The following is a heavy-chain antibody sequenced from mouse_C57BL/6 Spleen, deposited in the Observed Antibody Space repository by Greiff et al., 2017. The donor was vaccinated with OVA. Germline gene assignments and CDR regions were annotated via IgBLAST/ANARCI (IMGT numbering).Heavy chain of an antibody. CDR2: IYPSDSET. V-gene: IGHV1-61*01. Sequence: QVQLQQPGAELVRPGSSVKLSCKASGYTFISYWMDWVKQRPGQGLEWIGNIYPSDSETHYNQKFKDKATLTVDKSYSTAYMQLSSLTSEDSAVYYCARAAYDYAGAMDYWGQGTSVTVSS. CDR1: GYTFISYW. J-gene: IGHJ4*01. CDR3: ARAAYDYAGAMDY. D-gene: IGHD2-4*01.